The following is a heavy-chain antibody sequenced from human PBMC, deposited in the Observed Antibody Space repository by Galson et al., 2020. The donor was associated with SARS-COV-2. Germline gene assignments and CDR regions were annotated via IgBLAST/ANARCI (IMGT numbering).Heavy chain of an antibody. Sequence: GGSLRLSCAASGFTFSSYGMHWVRQAPGKGLEWVAVIWYDGSNNDYADSVKGRFTITRDNSKNTLYLPMNSLRAEDTAVYYCARDQGVAAAGTGEDYWGQGTLVTVSS. J-gene: IGHJ4*02. CDR1: GFTFSSYG. CDR2: IWYDGSNN. D-gene: IGHD6-13*01. V-gene: IGHV3-33*01. CDR3: ARDQGVAAAGTGEDY.